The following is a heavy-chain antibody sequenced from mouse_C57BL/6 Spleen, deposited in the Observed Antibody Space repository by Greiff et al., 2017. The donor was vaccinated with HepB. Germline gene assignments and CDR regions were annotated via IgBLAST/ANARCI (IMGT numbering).Heavy chain of an antibody. J-gene: IGHJ3*01. CDR1: GFSFNTYA. D-gene: IGHD2-4*01. CDR2: IRSKSNNYAT. V-gene: IGHV10-1*01. CDR3: VRPFYYDYGWFAY. Sequence: EVKLLESGGGLVQPKGSLKLSCAASGFSFNTYAMNWVRQAPGKGLEWVARIRSKSNNYATYYADSVKDRFTISRDDSESMLYLQMNNLKTEDTAMYYCVRPFYYDYGWFAYWGQGTLVTVSA.